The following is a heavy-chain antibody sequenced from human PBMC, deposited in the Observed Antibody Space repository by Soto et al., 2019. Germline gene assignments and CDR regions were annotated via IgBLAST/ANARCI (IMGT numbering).Heavy chain of an antibody. J-gene: IGHJ4*02. D-gene: IGHD6-19*01. CDR1: GFTFSSYS. CDR3: ARDRVAVADPYYFDY. CDR2: ISSSSSYI. V-gene: IGHV3-21*01. Sequence: GGSLRLSCAASGFTFSSYSMNWVRQAPGKGLEWVSSISSSSSYIYYADSVKGRFTISRDNAKNSLYLQMNSLRAEDTAVYYCARDRVAVADPYYFDYWGQGTLVTVSS.